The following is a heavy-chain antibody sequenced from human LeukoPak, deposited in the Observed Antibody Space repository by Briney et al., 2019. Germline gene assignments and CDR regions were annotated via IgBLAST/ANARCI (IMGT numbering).Heavy chain of an antibody. CDR3: ARRSDDYDSSAYYH. CDR1: GCTFSSYA. J-gene: IGHJ4*02. CDR2: VNPNGGNT. V-gene: IGHV1-8*02. D-gene: IGHD3-22*01. Sequence: ASVKVSCKASGCTFSSYAISWVRQAPGQGLEWMGWVNPNGGNTGYAQKLQGRVTMTRNTATSTVYMELSSLRSEDTAVYYCARRSDDYDSSAYYHWGQGTLVTVSS.